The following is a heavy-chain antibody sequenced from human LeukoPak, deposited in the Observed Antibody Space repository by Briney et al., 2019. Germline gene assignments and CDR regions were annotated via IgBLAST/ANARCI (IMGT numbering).Heavy chain of an antibody. CDR1: GFTFSSYS. CDR3: ARPALRGYSYGYLDY. D-gene: IGHD5-18*01. J-gene: IGHJ4*02. Sequence: PGGSLRLSCAASGFTFSSYSMNWVRQAPGKGLEWVSYISSSGSTIYYADSVKGRFTISRDNAKNSLYLQMNSLRAEDTAVYYCARPALRGYSYGYLDYWGQGTLVTVSS. V-gene: IGHV3-48*04. CDR2: ISSSGSTI.